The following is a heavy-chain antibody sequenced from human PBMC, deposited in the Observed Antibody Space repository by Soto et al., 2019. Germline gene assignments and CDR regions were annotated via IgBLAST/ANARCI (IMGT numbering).Heavy chain of an antibody. V-gene: IGHV3-23*01. D-gene: IGHD1-20*01. CDR2: ISGSGGST. CDR3: AKFRSAGLTGFDY. Sequence: GGSLRLSCAASGFTFSSYAMSWVRQAPGKGLEWVSAISGSGGSTYYADSVKGRFNISRDNSKNTLYLQMNSLRAEDTAVYYCAKFRSAGLTGFDYWGQGTLVTVSS. J-gene: IGHJ4*02. CDR1: GFTFSSYA.